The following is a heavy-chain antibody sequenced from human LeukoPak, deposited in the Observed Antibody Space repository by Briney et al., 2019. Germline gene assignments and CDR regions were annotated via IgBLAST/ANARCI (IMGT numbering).Heavy chain of an antibody. CDR3: AKPSRQWLVRGAFDI. D-gene: IGHD6-19*01. CDR1: GFTFSNYW. CDR2: IKEDGSAK. V-gene: IGHV3-7*03. Sequence: GGSLRLSCAASGFTFSNYWLTWVRQAPGKGLEWVANIKEDGSAKYYVDSVKGRFTISRDNSKNTLYLQMNSLRAEDTAVYYCAKPSRQWLVRGAFDIWGQGTMVTVSS. J-gene: IGHJ3*02.